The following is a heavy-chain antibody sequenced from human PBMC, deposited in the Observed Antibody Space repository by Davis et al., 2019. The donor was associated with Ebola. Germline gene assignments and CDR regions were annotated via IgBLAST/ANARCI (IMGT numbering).Heavy chain of an antibody. J-gene: IGHJ4*02. CDR2: ISAYNGNT. D-gene: IGHD2-2*02. Sequence: ASVKVSCKASGYTFTSYGISWVRQAPGQGLEWMGWISAYNGNTNYAQKLQGRVTMTTDTSTSTAYMELRSLRSDDTAVYYCARDRGLIGYCSSTSCYMDPFDYWGQGTLVTVSS. CDR1: GYTFTSYG. V-gene: IGHV1-18*01. CDR3: ARDRGLIGYCSSTSCYMDPFDY.